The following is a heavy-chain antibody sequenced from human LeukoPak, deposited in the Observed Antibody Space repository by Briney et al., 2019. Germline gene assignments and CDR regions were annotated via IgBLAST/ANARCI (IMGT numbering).Heavy chain of an antibody. CDR3: ARETYTSSQRDY. D-gene: IGHD6-13*01. V-gene: IGHV4-38-2*02. J-gene: IGHJ4*02. Sequence: SETLSLTCTVSGYSITSGYYWGWIRQPPGKGLEWIGTIYHRGSTYYSPSLKSRVTISVDTSKNQFSLNLISVTAADTAVYFCARETYTSSQRDYWGQGTLVTVSS. CDR2: IYHRGST. CDR1: GYSITSGYY.